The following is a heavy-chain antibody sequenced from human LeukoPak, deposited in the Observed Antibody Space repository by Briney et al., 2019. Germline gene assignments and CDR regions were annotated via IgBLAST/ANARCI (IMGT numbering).Heavy chain of an antibody. D-gene: IGHD3-9*01. CDR2: IHYNGNT. J-gene: IGHJ5*02. CDR1: GLSTSITSLT. V-gene: IGHV4-39*01. Sequence: SETLSLTCTVSGLSTSITSLTWAWVRQPPGKGLEYIGAIHYNGNTYHNPSLRSRVTISVDTSKDQFSLNLNSLTVADTAIYYCARHPTGFPNWFDLWGQGTLVTVSS. CDR3: ARHPTGFPNWFDL.